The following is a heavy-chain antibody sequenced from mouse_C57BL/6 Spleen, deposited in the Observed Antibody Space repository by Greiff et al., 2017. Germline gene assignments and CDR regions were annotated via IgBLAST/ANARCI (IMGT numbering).Heavy chain of an antibody. J-gene: IGHJ1*03. D-gene: IGHD4-1*02. V-gene: IGHV1-64*01. CDR2: IHPNSGST. CDR3: ARDNWDVWYFDV. CDR1: GYTFTSYW. Sequence: VQLQQPGAELVKPGASVKLSCKASGYTFTSYWMHWVKQRPGQGLEWIGMIHPNSGSTNYNEKFKSKATLTVDKSSSTAYMQLSSLTSEDSAVYYCARDNWDVWYFDVWGTGTTVTVSS.